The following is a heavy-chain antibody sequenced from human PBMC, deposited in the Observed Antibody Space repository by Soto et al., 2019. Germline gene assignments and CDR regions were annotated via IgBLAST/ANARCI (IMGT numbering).Heavy chain of an antibody. Sequence: VQLVESGGGVVQPERSLRLSCAASGFTFSNYGMHWVRQAPGKGLEWVAVIWYDGSNKYYADSVKGRFTISRDDSKNPLYLQMNSVRAEDTAVYYCARDHSGYYFDYWGQGTLVTVSS. CDR1: GFTFSNYG. CDR3: ARDHSGYYFDY. V-gene: IGHV3-33*01. J-gene: IGHJ4*02. CDR2: IWYDGSNK. D-gene: IGHD5-12*01.